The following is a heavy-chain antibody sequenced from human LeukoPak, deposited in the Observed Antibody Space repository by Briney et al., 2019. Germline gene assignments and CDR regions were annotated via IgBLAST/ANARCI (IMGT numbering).Heavy chain of an antibody. CDR3: ARLSGGSTIYDY. CDR1: AFTFARHW. D-gene: IGHD3-10*01. V-gene: IGHV3-7*01. J-gene: IGHJ4*02. CDR2: IRQDGGAK. Sequence: GGSLRLSCVASAFTFARHWMSWVRQTPGKPLEWVATIRQDGGAKYYLDSVKGRFIISRDNARNSLSLQMDNLRVEDTAVYYCARLSGGSTIYDYWGQGTLVTVSS.